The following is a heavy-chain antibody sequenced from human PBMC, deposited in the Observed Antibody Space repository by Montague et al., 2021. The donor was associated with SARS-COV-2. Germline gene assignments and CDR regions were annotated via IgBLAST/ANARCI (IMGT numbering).Heavy chain of an antibody. V-gene: IGHV4-4*07. J-gene: IGHJ4*02. Sequence: SETLSLTCSVSGEPISGFFWNWIRQPAGKGLEWIGRIYASGGTDYNPSLESRVAISVDTSKNQFSLKLSSVTAADTAVYYCASVYTVTYYFDYWGRGTLVTVS. CDR3: ASVYTVTYYFDY. CDR2: IYASGGT. CDR1: GEPISGFF. D-gene: IGHD4-17*01.